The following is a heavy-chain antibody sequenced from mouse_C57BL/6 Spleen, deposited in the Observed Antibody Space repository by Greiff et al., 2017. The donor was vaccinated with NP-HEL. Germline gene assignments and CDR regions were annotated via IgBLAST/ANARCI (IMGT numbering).Heavy chain of an antibody. V-gene: IGHV10-1*01. Sequence: EVKLMESGGGLVQPKGSLKLSCAASGFSFNTYAMNWVRQAPGTGLEWVARIRSKSNNYATYYADSVKDRFTISRDDSESMLYLQMNNLKTEDTAMYYCVGGLYWYFDVWGTGTTVTVSS. CDR1: GFSFNTYA. CDR2: IRSKSNNYAT. J-gene: IGHJ1*03. CDR3: VGGLYWYFDV.